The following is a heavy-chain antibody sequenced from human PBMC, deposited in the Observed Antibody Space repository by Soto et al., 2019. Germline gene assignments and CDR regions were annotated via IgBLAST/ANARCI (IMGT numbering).Heavy chain of an antibody. V-gene: IGHV4-34*01. CDR3: ARDKITGLFDY. J-gene: IGHJ4*02. Sequence: SETLSVTCAVYGGSFSGYYWTWIRKPPGTGLEWIGEINHSGSTNYNPSLKSRVTISVDTSKNQFSLKLTSVTAADTAVYYCARDKITGLFDYWGQGTLVTVSS. CDR1: GGSFSGYY. D-gene: IGHD2-8*02. CDR2: INHSGST.